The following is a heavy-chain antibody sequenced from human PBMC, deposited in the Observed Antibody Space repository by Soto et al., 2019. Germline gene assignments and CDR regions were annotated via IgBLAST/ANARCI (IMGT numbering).Heavy chain of an antibody. V-gene: IGHV5-51*01. CDR3: ARSPDITIFGVVNSWSDP. J-gene: IGHJ5*02. D-gene: IGHD3-3*01. Sequence: GESLEISCKGSGYSFTSYWIGWVRQMPGKGLEWMGIIYPGDSDTRYSPSFQGQVTISADKSISTAYLQWSSLKASDTAMYYCARSPDITIFGVVNSWSDPWGQGTLVTVSS. CDR2: IYPGDSDT. CDR1: GYSFTSYW.